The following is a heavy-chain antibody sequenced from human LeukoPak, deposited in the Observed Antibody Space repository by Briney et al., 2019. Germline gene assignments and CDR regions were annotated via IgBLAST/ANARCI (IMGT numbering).Heavy chain of an antibody. CDR1: GFTFSSYA. CDR3: AKDTYYYDSSGPDFDY. V-gene: IGHV3-23*01. Sequence: GGSLRLSCAASGFTFSSYAMSWVRQAPGKGLEWVSAISGSGGSTYYADSVKGRFTISRDNSKNTLYLQMNSLRAEDTAVYYCAKDTYYYDSSGPDFDYWGQGTLVTVSS. D-gene: IGHD3-22*01. J-gene: IGHJ4*02. CDR2: ISGSGGST.